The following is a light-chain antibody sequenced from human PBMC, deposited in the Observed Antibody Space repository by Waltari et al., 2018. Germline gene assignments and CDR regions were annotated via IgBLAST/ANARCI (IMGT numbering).Light chain of an antibody. CDR1: SSNIGNNY. V-gene: IGLV1-51*02. Sequence: QSVLTQPPSVSAAPGQRVTISCSGGSSNIGNNYVSWYRQFPGTAPKPLISENTGRPSGIPGRFSGSKSGTSATLDITGLQAGDEADYYCGTWDSSLSGAVFGGGTHLTVL. J-gene: IGLJ7*01. CDR2: ENT. CDR3: GTWDSSLSGAV.